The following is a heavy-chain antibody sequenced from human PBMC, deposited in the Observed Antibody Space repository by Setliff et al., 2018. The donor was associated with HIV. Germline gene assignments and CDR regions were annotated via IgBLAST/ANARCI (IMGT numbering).Heavy chain of an antibody. J-gene: IGHJ4*02. CDR1: GFTVSSSY. CDR3: ARDPNWNYAGHLNY. Sequence: GGSLRLSCEASGFTVSSSYMAWVRQAPGKGLEWVSSISSSSSYIYYADSVKGRFTISRDNAKNSLYLQMNSLRAEDTAVYYCARDPNWNYAGHLNYWGQGTLVTVSS. CDR2: ISSSSSYI. V-gene: IGHV3-21*01. D-gene: IGHD1-7*01.